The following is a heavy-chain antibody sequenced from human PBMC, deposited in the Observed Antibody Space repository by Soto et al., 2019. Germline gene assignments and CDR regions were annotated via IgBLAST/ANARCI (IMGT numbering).Heavy chain of an antibody. CDR2: IFHSGST. J-gene: IGHJ6*02. D-gene: IGHD6-13*01. V-gene: IGHV4-4*02. Sequence: SETLSLTCTVSGGSISSSYWWTWVRQPPGKGLEWIGEIFHSGSTNYNPSLKSRATMSVDKSKWQFSLELTSVTAADTAVYYCARERSSVYTLDVWGQGTPVTVSS. CDR1: GGSISSSYW. CDR3: ARERSSVYTLDV.